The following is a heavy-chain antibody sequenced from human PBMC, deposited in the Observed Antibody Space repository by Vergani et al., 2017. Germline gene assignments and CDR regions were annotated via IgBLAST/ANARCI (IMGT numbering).Heavy chain of an antibody. CDR2: ISASGNA. Sequence: QVQLQESGPGLVKPSETLSLTCTVSGGSISSYYWSWIRQPAGKGLEWLGHISASGNASHSPSLKTRVSMSVDTSKNQFSLTVTSVTAADTAIYFCARRSGGYYSGGKVPPLRTAFDVWGHGTVVTVSS. CDR3: ARRSGGYYSGGKVPPLRTAFDV. CDR1: GGSISSYY. J-gene: IGHJ3*01. V-gene: IGHV4-4*07. D-gene: IGHD2-15*01.